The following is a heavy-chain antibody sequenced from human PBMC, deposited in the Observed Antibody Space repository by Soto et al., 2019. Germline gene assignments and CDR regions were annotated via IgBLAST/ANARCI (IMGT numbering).Heavy chain of an antibody. CDR2: INVGTGYT. D-gene: IGHD7-27*01. V-gene: IGHV1-3*01. CDR1: GYTFTSDA. J-gene: IGHJ3*01. CDR3: ARAGAWGSNKYDAAFDA. Sequence: VHLVQSGAEVKKPGASVKFSCRASGYTFTSDAMHWVRQAPGQGFEWRGWINVGTGYTTFSQKFQGRVSITRVTYASTAYMELSSLISEDTAIYYCARAGAWGSNKYDAAFDAWGQGTKVTVSS.